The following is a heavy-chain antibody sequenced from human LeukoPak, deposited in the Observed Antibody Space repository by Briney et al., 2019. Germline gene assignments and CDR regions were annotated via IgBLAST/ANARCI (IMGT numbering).Heavy chain of an antibody. J-gene: IGHJ3*01. D-gene: IGHD3-16*01. CDR3: AHFRGGAFDF. V-gene: IGHV4-39*01. Sequence: SETLSLTCTVSGGSISSSIYYWGWIRQPPGKGLEWIGSVYYSGSTYYNPSLKSRVTISVDTSKNQFALKLRSVNAADTAVYYCAHFRGGAFDFWGQGTMVTVSA. CDR1: GGSISSSIYY. CDR2: VYYSGST.